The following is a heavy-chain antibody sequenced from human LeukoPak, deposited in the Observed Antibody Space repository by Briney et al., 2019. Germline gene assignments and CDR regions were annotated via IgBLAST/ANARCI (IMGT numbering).Heavy chain of an antibody. J-gene: IGHJ6*02. CDR3: ARDLIRFGALYGMDV. CDR1: GGTFSSYA. Sequence: SVKVSCKASGGTFSSYAISWVRQAPGQGLEWMGRIIPILGIANYAQKFQGRVTITADKSTSTAYMELSSLRSEDTAVYYCARDLIRFGALYGMDVWGQGTTVTVSS. CDR2: IIPILGIA. D-gene: IGHD3-10*01. V-gene: IGHV1-69*04.